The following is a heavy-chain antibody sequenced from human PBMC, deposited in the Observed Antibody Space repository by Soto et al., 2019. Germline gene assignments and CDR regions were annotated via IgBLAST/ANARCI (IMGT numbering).Heavy chain of an antibody. V-gene: IGHV1-69*13. CDR2: IIPIFGTA. CDR3: ATGHSGRYCSGGSCYTDLYYYYGMDV. Sequence: ASVKVSCKASGGTFSSYAISWVRQAPGQGLEWMGGIIPIFGTANYAQKFQGRVTITADESTDTAYMELSSLRSEDTAVYYCATGHSGRYCSGGSCYTDLYYYYGMDVWGQGTTVTVSS. CDR1: GGTFSSYA. D-gene: IGHD2-15*01. J-gene: IGHJ6*02.